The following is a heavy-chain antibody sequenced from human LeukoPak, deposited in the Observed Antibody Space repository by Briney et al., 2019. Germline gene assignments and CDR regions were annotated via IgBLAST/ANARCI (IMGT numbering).Heavy chain of an antibody. CDR2: IIPIFGTA. V-gene: IGHV1-69*05. CDR3: ARASITILETEFDP. Sequence: ASVKVSCKASGGTFSSYAISWVRQAPGQGLEWMGGIIPIFGTANYAQKFQGRVTITTDESTSAVYMRLSSLRSEDTAVYYCARASITILETEFDPWGQGTLVTVSS. J-gene: IGHJ5*02. D-gene: IGHD3-3*01. CDR1: GGTFSSYA.